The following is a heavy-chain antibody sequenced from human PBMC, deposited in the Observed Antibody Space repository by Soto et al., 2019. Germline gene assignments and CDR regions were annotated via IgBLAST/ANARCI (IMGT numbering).Heavy chain of an antibody. V-gene: IGHV4-59*08. J-gene: IGHJ6*02. D-gene: IGHD3-10*01. CDR3: ARQGFGPLHGLVDV. CDR2: VHHSWGS. CDR1: GGSISSYY. Sequence: QVXLQESGPGLVKPSETMSLSCTVSGGSISSYYWSWFRQSPGKRMEWIGYVHHSWGSSYNPSLQSRAAISLDPSKSQFSLKVTSVTATDTAVYSCARQGFGPLHGLVDVWGQGTTVPVSS.